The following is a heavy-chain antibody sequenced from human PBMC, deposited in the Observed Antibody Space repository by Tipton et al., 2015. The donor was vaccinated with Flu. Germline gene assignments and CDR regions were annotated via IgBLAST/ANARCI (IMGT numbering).Heavy chain of an antibody. D-gene: IGHD4-17*01. J-gene: IGHJ4*02. CDR1: GGSFSGYY. CDR2: INHSGST. V-gene: IGHV4-34*01. CDR3: ARGGSVGDYGLRPFDY. Sequence: TLSLTCAVYGGSFSGYYWSWIRQPPGKGLEWIGEINHSGSTNYNPSLKSRVTISVDTSKNQFSLKLSSVTAADTAVYYCARGGSVGDYGLRPFDYWGQGTLVTVSS.